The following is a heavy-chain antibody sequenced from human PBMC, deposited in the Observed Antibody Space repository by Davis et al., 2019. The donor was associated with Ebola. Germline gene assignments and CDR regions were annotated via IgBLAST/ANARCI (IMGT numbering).Heavy chain of an antibody. J-gene: IGHJ6*02. CDR3: AKGQGLRYFDWPYGMDV. CDR1: GFTFSSYG. D-gene: IGHD3-9*01. CDR2: ISYDGSNK. V-gene: IGHV3-30*18. Sequence: PGGSLRLSCAASGFTFSSYGMHWVRQAPGKGLEWVAVISYDGSNKYYADSVKGRFTISRDNSKNTLYLQMNSLRAEDTAVYYCAKGQGLRYFDWPYGMDVWGQGTTVTVSS.